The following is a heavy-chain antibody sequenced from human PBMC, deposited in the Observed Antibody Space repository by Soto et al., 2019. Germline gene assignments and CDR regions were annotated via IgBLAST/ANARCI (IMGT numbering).Heavy chain of an antibody. D-gene: IGHD3-10*01. CDR3: ARAFYASGRNHRGMDV. CDR1: GDSVSSNSAA. J-gene: IGHJ6*02. V-gene: IGHV6-1*01. CDR2: TYYRSKWYN. Sequence: PSQTLSLTCAISGDSVSSNSAAWNWIRQSPSRGLEWLGRTYYRSKWYNDYAISVKSRITINPDTSKNQFSLQLNSVTPEDTAVYYCARAFYASGRNHRGMDVWGQGPTVTVSS.